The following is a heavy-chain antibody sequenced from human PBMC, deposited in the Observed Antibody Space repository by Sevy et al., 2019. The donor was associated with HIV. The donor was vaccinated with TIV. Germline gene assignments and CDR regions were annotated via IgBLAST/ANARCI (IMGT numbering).Heavy chain of an antibody. CDR1: GGSMSSSGYF. D-gene: IGHD3-16*01. CDR2: IYYNGDT. V-gene: IGHV4-39*01. Sequence: SETLSLTCTVSGGSMSSSGYFWGWVRQPPGKGLEWIGSIYYNGDTYHSPSLKSRVTVAVDTSKNQFFLTLTSVTAADTAIYYCARHGAWRFYFDFWGQGALVTVSS. CDR3: ARHGAWRFYFDF. J-gene: IGHJ4*02.